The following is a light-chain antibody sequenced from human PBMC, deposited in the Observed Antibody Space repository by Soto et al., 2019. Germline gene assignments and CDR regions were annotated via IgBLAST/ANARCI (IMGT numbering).Light chain of an antibody. CDR3: QQYNPSFRT. Sequence: DIHMTQSPSTLSAFVGDRVTITCRASQSISTWLAWYQQKPGKVPKLLIFKASSLQSGVPSRFSGSGSGTDFTLTISSLQPDDFATYYCQQYNPSFRTFGHGTKVDIK. CDR1: QSISTW. V-gene: IGKV1-5*03. J-gene: IGKJ1*01. CDR2: KAS.